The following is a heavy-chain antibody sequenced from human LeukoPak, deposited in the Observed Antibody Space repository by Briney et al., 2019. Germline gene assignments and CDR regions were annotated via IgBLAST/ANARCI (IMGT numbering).Heavy chain of an antibody. V-gene: IGHV3-23*01. J-gene: IGHJ4*02. CDR2: ISASGDST. D-gene: IGHD3-16*01. CDR3: PIALDMLIVHCVFDY. Sequence: GGSLRLSCAASGFTFRNYAMSWVRQAPGKGLEWVSAISASGDSTYYADSVKGRFTISKDNSKNTLYLQMNSLRAEDTAVYYCPIALDMLIVHCVFDYCGQGTLVTVSS. CDR1: GFTFRNYA.